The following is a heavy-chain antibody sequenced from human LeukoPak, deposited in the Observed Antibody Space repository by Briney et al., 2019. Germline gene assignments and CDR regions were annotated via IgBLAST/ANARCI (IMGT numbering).Heavy chain of an antibody. CDR1: GFTVSSNY. D-gene: IGHD4-17*01. CDR2: IYSGGST. J-gene: IGHJ4*02. Sequence: GGSLRLSCAASGFTVSSNYMSWVRQAPGKGLEWVSIIYSGGSTYYADSVKGRFTIPRDNSKNTLYLQMNSLKAEDTAVYYCARTQTTMTYYFDYWGQGTLVTVSS. CDR3: ARTQTTMTYYFDY. V-gene: IGHV3-53*01.